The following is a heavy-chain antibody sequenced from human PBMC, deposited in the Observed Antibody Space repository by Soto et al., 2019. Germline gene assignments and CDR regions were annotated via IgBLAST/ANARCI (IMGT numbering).Heavy chain of an antibody. CDR1: GASIDTGSYY. V-gene: IGHV4-31*03. Sequence: SETLSLTCSVSGASIDTGSYYWSWIRQHPGKGLEWIGYIYYSGSTYFSPSLRSRVTISVDTSRNQFSLKLRSVTAADTAIYFCARASPNYYYAMDVWGQGTTVTVSS. CDR3: ARASPNYYYAMDV. CDR2: IYYSGST. J-gene: IGHJ6*02.